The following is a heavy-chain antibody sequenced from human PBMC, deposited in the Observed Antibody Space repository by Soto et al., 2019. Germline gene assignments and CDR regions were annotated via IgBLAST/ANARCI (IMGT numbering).Heavy chain of an antibody. Sequence: QLQLQESGSGLVKPSQTLSLTCAVSGGSISSGGYSWSWIRQPPGKGLEWIGYIYHSGSTYYNPCLKSRVTISVDRSKNQFSLKLSSVTAADTAVYYCAGAGGLGAVAVDYWGQGTLVTVSS. V-gene: IGHV4-30-2*01. CDR3: AGAGGLGAVAVDY. J-gene: IGHJ4*02. CDR2: IYHSGST. D-gene: IGHD6-19*01. CDR1: GGSISSGGYS.